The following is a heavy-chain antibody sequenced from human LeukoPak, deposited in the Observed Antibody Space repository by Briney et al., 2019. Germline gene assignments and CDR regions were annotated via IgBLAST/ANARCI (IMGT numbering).Heavy chain of an antibody. J-gene: IGHJ6*03. CDR2: IYHSGST. D-gene: IGHD6-6*01. V-gene: IGHV4-30-2*01. CDR3: AREVGSSPVGYYYYMDV. CDR1: GGSISSGDYY. Sequence: SETLSLTCTVSGGSISSGDYYWSWIRQPPGKGLEWIGYIYHSGSTYYNPSLKSRVTISVDRSKNQFSLKLSSVTAADTAVYYCAREVGSSPVGYYYYMDVWGKGTTVTVSS.